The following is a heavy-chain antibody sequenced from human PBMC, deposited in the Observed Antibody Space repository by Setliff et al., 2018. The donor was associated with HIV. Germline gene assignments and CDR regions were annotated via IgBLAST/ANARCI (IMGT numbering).Heavy chain of an antibody. CDR2: IYSGVST. J-gene: IGHJ6*03. V-gene: IGHV3-66*02. CDR3: ARGGDSSGYYWVYYYYYYMDV. D-gene: IGHD3-22*01. Sequence: PGGSLRLSCAASGFTVSSNYMSWVRQAPGKGLDWVSVIYSGVSTYYADSVNGRFTISRDKSKNTLYLQMNSLRAEDTAVYYCARGGDSSGYYWVYYYYYYMDVWGKGTTVTVSS. CDR1: GFTVSSNY.